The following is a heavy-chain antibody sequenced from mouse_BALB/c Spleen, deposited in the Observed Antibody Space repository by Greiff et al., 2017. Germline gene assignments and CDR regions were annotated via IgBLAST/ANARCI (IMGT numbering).Heavy chain of an antibody. J-gene: IGHJ2*01. CDR2: IWSGGST. Sequence: VKLKQSGPGLVQPSQSLSITCTVSGFSLTSYGVHWVRQSPGKGLEWLGVIWSGGSTDYNAAFISRLSISKDNSKSQVFFKMNSLQANDTAIYYCAREGGLRLGYYFDYWGQGTTLTVSS. V-gene: IGHV2-2*02. CDR3: AREGGLRLGYYFDY. D-gene: IGHD2-2*01. CDR1: GFSLTSYG.